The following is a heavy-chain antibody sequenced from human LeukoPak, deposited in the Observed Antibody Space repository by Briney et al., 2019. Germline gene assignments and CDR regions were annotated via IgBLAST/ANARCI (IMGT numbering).Heavy chain of an antibody. CDR1: GYPFTRNW. J-gene: IGHJ4*02. Sequence: GESLKISCKASGYPFTRNWIGWVRQLPGKGLEWMGIISPGDSHPRYSPSFQGQATVSADKSKSTAYLEWNSLKASDTAIYYCVRQRYYGSGSQLVIDFWGQGTLVTVSS. CDR2: ISPGDSHP. V-gene: IGHV5-51*01. D-gene: IGHD3-10*01. CDR3: VRQRYYGSGSQLVIDF.